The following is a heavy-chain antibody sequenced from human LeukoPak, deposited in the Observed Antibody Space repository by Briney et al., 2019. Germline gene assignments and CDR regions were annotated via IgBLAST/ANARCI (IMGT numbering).Heavy chain of an antibody. Sequence: GGSLRLSCAASGFTFPSYAMNWVRQAPGKGLEWVSGIGAGGGRTKIADSVKGRFTISRDNSKNTLFLQMDSLRPDDTAIYYCERADGDHLFYYYMDVWGKGTTVTVSS. D-gene: IGHD1-14*01. CDR1: GFTFPSYA. J-gene: IGHJ6*03. CDR2: IGAGGGRT. V-gene: IGHV3-23*01. CDR3: ERADGDHLFYYYMDV.